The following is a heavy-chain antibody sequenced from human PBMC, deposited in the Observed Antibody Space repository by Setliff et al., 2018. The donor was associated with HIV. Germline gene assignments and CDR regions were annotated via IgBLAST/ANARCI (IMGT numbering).Heavy chain of an antibody. CDR3: ARNPCSGGSCPDAFDI. CDR2: MQHSGRT. J-gene: IGHJ3*02. V-gene: IGHV4-34*01. Sequence: PSETLSLTCAVYGGSFSGYCWSWIRQPPGKGLEWIGEMQHSGRTNYNPSLKSRVTISVDTSKNQFSLKLSSVTAADTAVYYCARNPCSGGSCPDAFDIWGQGTMVTVSS. CDR1: GGSFSGYC. D-gene: IGHD2-15*01.